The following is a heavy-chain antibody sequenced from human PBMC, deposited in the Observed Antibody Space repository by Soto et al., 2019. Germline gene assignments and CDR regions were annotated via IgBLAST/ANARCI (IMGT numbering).Heavy chain of an antibody. CDR1: GYTFTNYG. CDR2: IGAYNGDT. V-gene: IGHV1-18*01. D-gene: IGHD3-9*01. J-gene: IGHJ4*02. CDR3: AREKDDILTFDY. Sequence: ASVKVSCKASGYTFTNYGITWVRQAPGQGLEWIGWIGAYNGDTHYTQRHKGRVTMTTDTSTSTAYMELRSLRSDDTAVYYCAREKDDILTFDYWGQGTLVTVSS.